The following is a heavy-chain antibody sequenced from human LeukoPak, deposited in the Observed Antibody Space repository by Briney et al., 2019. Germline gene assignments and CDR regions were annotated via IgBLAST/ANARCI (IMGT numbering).Heavy chain of an antibody. CDR2: INPNSGGT. CDR3: ARRPSGYSYGYGYYGMDV. Sequence: ASVKVSCKASGYTFTGYYMHWVRQAPGQGLEWMGWINPNSGGTNYAQKFQCRVTMTRDTSISTAYMELSRLRSDDTAVYYCARRPSGYSYGYGYYGMDVWGQGTTVTVSS. CDR1: GYTFTGYY. V-gene: IGHV1-2*02. J-gene: IGHJ6*02. D-gene: IGHD5-18*01.